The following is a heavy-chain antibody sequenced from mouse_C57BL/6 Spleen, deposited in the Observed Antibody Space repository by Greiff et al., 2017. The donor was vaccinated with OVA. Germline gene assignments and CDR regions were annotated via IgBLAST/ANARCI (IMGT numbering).Heavy chain of an antibody. D-gene: IGHD3-2*02. CDR2: IYPGDGDT. CDR3: AREDSSGYVDY. Sequence: QVQLKQSGAELVKPGASVKISCKASGYAFSSYWMNWVKPRPGKGLEWIGQIYPGDGDTTYNGKFKGKATLTADKSSSTAYMQLSSLTSEDSAVYFGAREDSSGYVDYWGQGTTRTVAS. CDR1: GYAFSSYW. J-gene: IGHJ2*01. V-gene: IGHV1-80*01.